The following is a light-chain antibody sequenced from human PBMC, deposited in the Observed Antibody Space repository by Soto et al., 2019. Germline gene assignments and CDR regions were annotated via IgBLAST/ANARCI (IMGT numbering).Light chain of an antibody. CDR2: GAS. J-gene: IGKJ5*01. CDR1: QSVSSY. Sequence: EIVLTQSPASLPLSPGEGATLSCRASQSVSSYLAWYQQKPGQAPRLLIYGASSRATGIPDRFSGSGSGTDFTLTISRLEPEDFAVYYCQQYGSSPITFGQGTRLEIK. CDR3: QQYGSSPIT. V-gene: IGKV3-20*01.